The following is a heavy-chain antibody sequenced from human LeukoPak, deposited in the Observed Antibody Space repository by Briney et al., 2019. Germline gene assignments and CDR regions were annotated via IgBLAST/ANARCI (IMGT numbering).Heavy chain of an antibody. J-gene: IGHJ4*02. CDR1: GGSFSGYY. V-gene: IGHV4-59*01. CDR3: ARTAVGYYYGSGSYLGFDY. Sequence: SETLSLTCAVYGGSFSGYYWRWIRQPPGKGLEWIGYIYYSGSTNYNPSLKSRVTISVDTSKNQFSLKLSSVTAADTAVYYCARTAVGYYYGSGSYLGFDYWGQGTLVTVSS. D-gene: IGHD3-10*01. CDR2: IYYSGST.